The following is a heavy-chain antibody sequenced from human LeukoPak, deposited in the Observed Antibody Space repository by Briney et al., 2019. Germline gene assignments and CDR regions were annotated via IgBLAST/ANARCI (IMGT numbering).Heavy chain of an antibody. CDR3: AKDGGYNYGSFDD. CDR1: GFIFNHYA. D-gene: IGHD5-18*01. J-gene: IGHJ4*02. V-gene: IGHV3-23*01. Sequence: GGALRLSCAAPGFIFNHYAMSWGRQAPREGVGGGSFVSGNGDSTYYADSVRGRFTLSRDNSKNTLYLQMNSLRADDTAVYYCAKDGGYNYGSFDDWGLGTLVTVSS. CDR2: VSGNGDST.